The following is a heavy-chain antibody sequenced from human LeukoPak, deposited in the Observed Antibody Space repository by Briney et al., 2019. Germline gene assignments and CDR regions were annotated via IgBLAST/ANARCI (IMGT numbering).Heavy chain of an antibody. V-gene: IGHV3-23*01. CDR1: GFTFSSYA. J-gene: IGHJ1*01. CDR2: ISGSGGST. CDR3: AKDLGIAVAGLTYFQH. D-gene: IGHD6-19*01. Sequence: PGGSLRLSCAASGFTFSSYAMSWVRQAPGKGLEWVSAISGSGGSTYYADSVKGRFTISRDNSNNTLYLQMNSLRAEDTAVYYCAKDLGIAVAGLTYFQHWGQGTLVTVSS.